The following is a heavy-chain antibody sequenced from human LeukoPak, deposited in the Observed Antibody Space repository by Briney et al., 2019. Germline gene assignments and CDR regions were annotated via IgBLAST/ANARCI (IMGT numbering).Heavy chain of an antibody. CDR2: ISPYNGNT. J-gene: IGHJ4*02. Sequence: EASVKVSFKASGYDFTSVGITWVRQAPGQGLEWMGWISPYNGNTRYVQELQGRVTMTTDTSTSTAYMELRSLRFGDTAVYYCARAGSGSGWYFDYWGQGTLVTVSS. CDR3: ARAGSGSGWYFDY. CDR1: GYDFTSVG. V-gene: IGHV1-18*01. D-gene: IGHD6-19*01.